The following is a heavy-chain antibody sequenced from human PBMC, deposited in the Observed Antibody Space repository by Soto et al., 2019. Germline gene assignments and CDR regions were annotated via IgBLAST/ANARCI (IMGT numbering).Heavy chain of an antibody. CDR1: RDPLSYGGYY. V-gene: IGHV4-31*11. CDR3: AREGHSSWEWLDP. J-gene: IGHJ5*02. CDR2: VYHTGAT. D-gene: IGHD1-26*01. Sequence: QVQLQESGPGLVEPSQTLSLVCGVSRDPLSYGGYYWIWVRQSPGKALEWIGFVYHTGATYYHPSLESRVTMAVDMSKNEFSLKLTSVTAADTATYYCAREGHSSWEWLDPWGQGILVTVSS.